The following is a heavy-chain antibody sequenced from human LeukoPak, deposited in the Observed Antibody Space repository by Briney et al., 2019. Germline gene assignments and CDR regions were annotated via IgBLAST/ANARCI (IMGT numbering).Heavy chain of an antibody. V-gene: IGHV4-34*01. Sequence: SETLSLTCAVYGGSFSSYYWSWIRQPPGKGLEWIGEINHSGSTNYNPSLKSRVTISVDTSKNQFSLKLSSVTAADTAVYYCARGEDGYNSFDYWGQGTLVTVSS. D-gene: IGHD5-24*01. CDR3: ARGEDGYNSFDY. CDR2: INHSGST. J-gene: IGHJ4*02. CDR1: GGSFSSYY.